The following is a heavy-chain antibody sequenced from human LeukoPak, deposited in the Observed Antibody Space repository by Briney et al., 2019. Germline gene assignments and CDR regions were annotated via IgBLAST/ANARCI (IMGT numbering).Heavy chain of an antibody. CDR3: ATDSACSGGSCYSDY. V-gene: IGHV1-2*02. CDR2: INPNSGGT. Sequence: ASVKVSCKASGYTFTGYYMHWVRQAPGQGLEWMGWINPNSGGTNYAQKFQGRVTMTRDTSISTAYMELSRLRSDDTAVYYCATDSACSGGSCYSDYWGQGTLVTVSS. CDR1: GYTFTGYY. D-gene: IGHD2-15*01. J-gene: IGHJ4*02.